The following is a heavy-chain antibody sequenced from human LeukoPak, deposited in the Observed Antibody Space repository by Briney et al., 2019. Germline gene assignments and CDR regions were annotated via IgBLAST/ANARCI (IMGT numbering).Heavy chain of an antibody. CDR1: GYTFTNYD. D-gene: IGHD2-15*01. J-gene: IGHJ3*02. V-gene: IGHV1-8*01. CDR3: AKSAKYCSAGSCYSGAFDI. CDR2: MNPNSSNT. Sequence: EASVKVSCKTSGYTFTNYDINWVRQATGQGLEWMGWMNPNSSNTGYAQKFQGRVTMTRNTSISTAYMELSCLTSEDTAVYYCAKSAKYCSAGSCYSGAFDIWGQGTMVIVSS.